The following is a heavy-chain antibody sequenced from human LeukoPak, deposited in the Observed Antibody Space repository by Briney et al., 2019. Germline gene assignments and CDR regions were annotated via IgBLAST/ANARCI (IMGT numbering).Heavy chain of an antibody. J-gene: IGHJ4*02. CDR3: AKGYRYFDC. CDR1: GFAFSSLD. D-gene: IGHD3-16*02. CDR2: ISDSGGGT. V-gene: IGHV3-23*01. Sequence: GGSLRLSCAASGFAFSSLDMSWVRQAPGKGLEWVSPISDSGGGTYYADSVRGRFTISRDNSKNTLYLQMNSLRAEDTAVYYCAKGYRYFDCLGQGTLVTVSS.